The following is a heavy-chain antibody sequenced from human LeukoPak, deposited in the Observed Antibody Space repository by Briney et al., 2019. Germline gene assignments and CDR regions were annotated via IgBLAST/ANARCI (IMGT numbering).Heavy chain of an antibody. D-gene: IGHD1-20*01. CDR2: ISYDGSNK. Sequence: GRSLRLSCAASGFTFSSYGMHWVRQAPGKGLEWVAVISYDGSNKYYADSVKGRFTISRDNSKNTLYLQMNSLRAEDTAVYYCTKVPNWNDGRVYWGQGTLVTVSS. CDR3: TKVPNWNDGRVY. CDR1: GFTFSSYG. V-gene: IGHV3-30*18. J-gene: IGHJ4*02.